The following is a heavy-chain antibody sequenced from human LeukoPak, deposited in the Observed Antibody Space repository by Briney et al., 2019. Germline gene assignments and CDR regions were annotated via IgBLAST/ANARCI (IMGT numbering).Heavy chain of an antibody. V-gene: IGHV3-7*03. J-gene: IGHJ5*02. CDR3: ASLDTAKQPLANH. CDR1: GLTFSNHW. D-gene: IGHD5-18*01. Sequence: GSLRLSCVASGLTFSNHWMSWVRQAPGKGLEWVANIKQERGQEYYVDSVKGRFTISKDSAKNSLYLQMNSLRVEDTAMYYCASLDTAKQPLANHWGQGTLVTVSS. CDR2: IKQERGQE.